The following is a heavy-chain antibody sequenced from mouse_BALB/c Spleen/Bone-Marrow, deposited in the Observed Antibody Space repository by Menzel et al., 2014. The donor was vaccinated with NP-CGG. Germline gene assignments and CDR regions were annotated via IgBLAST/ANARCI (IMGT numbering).Heavy chain of an antibody. J-gene: IGHJ3*01. D-gene: IGHD2-13*01. V-gene: IGHV1S81*02. CDR1: GNTFTSYW. Sequence: QVQLQQSGAEMVKPGASVKLSCKASGNTFTSYWMHWVKQRPGQGLEWIGEINPSNGGTNFNEKFKSKATLTVDKSSSTAYMQLSSLTSEDSAVYYCTREGDSPFAYWGQGTLVTVSA. CDR3: TREGDSPFAY. CDR2: INPSNGGT.